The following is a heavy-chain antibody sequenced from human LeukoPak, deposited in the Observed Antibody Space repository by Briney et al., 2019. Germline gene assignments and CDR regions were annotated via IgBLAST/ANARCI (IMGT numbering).Heavy chain of an antibody. D-gene: IGHD6-6*01. V-gene: IGHV1-46*01. CDR3: ARTAARRFDY. CDR1: GYTFTNYY. Sequence: ASVKVPCKASGYTFTNYYMHWVRQAPGQGLEWMGIINPTGGSTTYAQKFQGRVTMTRDTSTSTVYMELSSLRSDDTAVYYCARTAARRFDYWGQGTLVTVSS. J-gene: IGHJ4*02. CDR2: INPTGGST.